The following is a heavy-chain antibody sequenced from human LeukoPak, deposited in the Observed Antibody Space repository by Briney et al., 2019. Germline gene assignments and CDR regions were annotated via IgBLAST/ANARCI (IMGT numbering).Heavy chain of an antibody. Sequence: PSETLSLTCAVYGGSFSGYYWSWIRQPPGKGLEWIGEINHSGSTNYNPSLKSRVTISVDTSKNQCSLKLSSVTAADTAVYYCARVDILTGHSSDYWGQGTLVTVSS. CDR2: INHSGST. CDR1: GGSFSGYY. J-gene: IGHJ4*02. V-gene: IGHV4-34*01. D-gene: IGHD3-9*01. CDR3: ARVDILTGHSSDY.